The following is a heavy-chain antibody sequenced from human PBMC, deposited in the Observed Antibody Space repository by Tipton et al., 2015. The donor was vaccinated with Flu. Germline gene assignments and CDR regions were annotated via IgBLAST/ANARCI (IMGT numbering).Heavy chain of an antibody. CDR1: GFTFNTYW. CDR3: AGGRWELPH. D-gene: IGHD1-26*01. V-gene: IGHV3-7*01. J-gene: IGHJ4*02. CDR2: IKHDGSEK. Sequence: SLRLSCEASGFTFNTYWMTWVRQAPGKGLEWVANIKHDGSEKNYVDSVKGRFSVSRDNAKNSLYLRMNYLRAEDTASYYCAGGRWELPHWGQGTLVTVSS.